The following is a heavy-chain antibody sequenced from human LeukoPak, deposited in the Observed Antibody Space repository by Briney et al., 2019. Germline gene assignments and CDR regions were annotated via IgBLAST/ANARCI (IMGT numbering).Heavy chain of an antibody. CDR1: GYTFTSYY. CDR3: ARDQSAGYPYVWGSYRSLSLFAH. Sequence: GASVKVSCKASGYTFTSYYMHWVRQAPGQGLEWMGVINPSGGSTSCAQKFQGRVTMTRDTSTSTVYMELSSLTSEDTAVYYCARDQSAGYPYVWGSYRSLSLFAHWGQGTLVTVSS. V-gene: IGHV1-46*01. CDR2: INPSGGST. D-gene: IGHD3-16*02. J-gene: IGHJ4*02.